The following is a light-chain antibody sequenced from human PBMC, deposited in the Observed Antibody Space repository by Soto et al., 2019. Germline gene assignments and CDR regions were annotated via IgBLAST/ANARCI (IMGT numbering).Light chain of an antibody. CDR3: QQYNDWPLT. V-gene: IGKV3D-15*01. J-gene: IGKJ4*01. CDR2: DIS. CDR1: QSVSRD. Sequence: EIVLTQSPGTLSLSPGERATLSFSASQSVSRDLAWYQQKPGQAPRLLIYDISTRATGIPTRFSGSGSGTEFTLTISSLQSEDFAVYYCQQYNDWPLTFGGGTKVDIK.